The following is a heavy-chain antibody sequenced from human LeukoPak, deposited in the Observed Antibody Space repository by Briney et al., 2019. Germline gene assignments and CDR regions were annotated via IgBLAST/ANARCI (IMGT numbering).Heavy chain of an antibody. D-gene: IGHD2-21*02. J-gene: IGHJ6*02. V-gene: IGHV1-18*01. CDR3: ARDCGGDCYPKPYYYGMDV. CDR2: ISAYNGNT. Sequence: GASVTVSCKASGYTFTSYGISWVRQAPGQGLEWMGWISAYNGNTNYAQKLQGRVTMTTDTSTSTAYMELRSLRSDDTAVYYCARDCGGDCYPKPYYYGMDVWGQGTTVTVSS. CDR1: GYTFTSYG.